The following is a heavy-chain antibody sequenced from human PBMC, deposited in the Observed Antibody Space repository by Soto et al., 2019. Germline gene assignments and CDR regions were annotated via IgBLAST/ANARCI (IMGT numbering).Heavy chain of an antibody. V-gene: IGHV1-2*04. CDR1: GYTFTGYY. D-gene: IGHD2-15*01. J-gene: IGHJ4*02. CDR3: ARDNCSGGSCYLFDY. Sequence: ASVKVSCKASGYTFTGYYMHWVRQAPGQGLEWMGWINPNSGGTNYAQKFRGWVTMTRDTSISTAYMELSRLRSDDTAVYYCARDNCSGGSCYLFDYWGQGTLVTVSS. CDR2: INPNSGGT.